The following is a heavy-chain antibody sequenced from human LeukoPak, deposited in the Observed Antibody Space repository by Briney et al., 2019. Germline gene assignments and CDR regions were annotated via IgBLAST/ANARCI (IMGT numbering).Heavy chain of an antibody. CDR1: GGSMTAGAYF. Sequence: SETLCLTCSVSGGSMTAGAYFRSWIRQLPGKGLEWIGYVYQSGNTYYNPSLKSRLNTSIDTSSNQFSLQLTSVTAADTGVYYCVRDMRHIVVGTGGGWSAPWGHGTLVTVSS. J-gene: IGHJ5*02. V-gene: IGHV4-30-4*01. CDR2: VYQSGNT. D-gene: IGHD2-21*02. CDR3: VRDMRHIVVGTGGGWSAP.